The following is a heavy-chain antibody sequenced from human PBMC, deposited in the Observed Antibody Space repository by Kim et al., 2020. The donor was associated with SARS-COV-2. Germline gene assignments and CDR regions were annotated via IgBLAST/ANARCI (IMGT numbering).Heavy chain of an antibody. CDR3: AKFGYCSGGSCYSGYYYYMDV. Sequence: GGSLRLSCAASGFTFSSYGMHWVRQAPGKGLEWVAVISYDGSNKYYADSVKGRFTISRDNSKNTLYLQMNSLRAEDTAVYYCAKFGYCSGGSCYSGYYYYMDVWGKGTTVTVSS. D-gene: IGHD2-15*01. V-gene: IGHV3-30*18. J-gene: IGHJ6*03. CDR2: ISYDGSNK. CDR1: GFTFSSYG.